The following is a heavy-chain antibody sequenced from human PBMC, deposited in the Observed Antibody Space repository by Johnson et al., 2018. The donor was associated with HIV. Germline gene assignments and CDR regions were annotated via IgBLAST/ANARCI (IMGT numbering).Heavy chain of an antibody. V-gene: IGHV3-23*04. CDR3: ANLGYSSSWDYDAFDI. Sequence: VQLVESGGGLVKPGGSLRLSCAAYGFTLSDYWMHWVRQGPGKGLAWVSTISGSGGSTYYADSVKGRFTISRDNSKNTLYLQMNSLRAEDTAVYYCANLGYSSSWDYDAFDIWGQGTMVTVSS. J-gene: IGHJ3*02. CDR2: ISGSGGST. D-gene: IGHD6-13*01. CDR1: GFTLSDYW.